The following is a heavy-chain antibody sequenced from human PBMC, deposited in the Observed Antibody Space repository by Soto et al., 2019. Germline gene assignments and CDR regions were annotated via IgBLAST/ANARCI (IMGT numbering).Heavy chain of an antibody. V-gene: IGHV4-30-4*01. Sequence: SETLSLTCTVSGRSISSGGNYWSWVRQHPGKGLEWIGHIHYSGSTYYSPSLKSRVTISVDTSTNQFSLKLNSVTAADTAVYYCARGMSAYYDILTGYYNVNLFDYWGQGTLVTVSS. CDR3: ARGMSAYYDILTGYYNVNLFDY. CDR1: GRSISSGGNY. J-gene: IGHJ4*02. D-gene: IGHD3-9*01. CDR2: IHYSGST.